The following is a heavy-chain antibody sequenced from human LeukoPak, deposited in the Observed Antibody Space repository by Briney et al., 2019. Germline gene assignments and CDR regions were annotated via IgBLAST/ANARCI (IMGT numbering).Heavy chain of an antibody. J-gene: IGHJ4*02. V-gene: IGHV3-20*04. Sequence: GGSLRLSCAASGFTFDDYGMSWFRQAPGKGLEWVSGINWNGGSTGYADSVKGRFTISRDNAKNSLYLQMNSLRAEDTALYYCASSLRGTRGSYPSYFDYWGQGTLVTVSS. CDR2: INWNGGST. CDR3: ASSLRGTRGSYPSYFDY. CDR1: GFTFDDYG. D-gene: IGHD1-26*01.